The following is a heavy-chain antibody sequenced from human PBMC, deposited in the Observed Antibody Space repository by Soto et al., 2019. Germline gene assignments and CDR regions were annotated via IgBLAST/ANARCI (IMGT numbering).Heavy chain of an antibody. J-gene: IGHJ4*02. CDR1: GFTFSSYA. V-gene: IGHV3-30*18. CDR3: AKGLGELSPESYDY. CDR2: ISYDGSDK. D-gene: IGHD3-16*02. Sequence: QVQLVESGGGVVQPGRSLRLSCAASGFTFSSYAMHWVRQAPGKGLEWVAVISYDGSDKYYADSVKGRFTISRDNSKNTLNRKMNSLGADDEAVYYCAKGLGELSPESYDYWGQGTLITVSS.